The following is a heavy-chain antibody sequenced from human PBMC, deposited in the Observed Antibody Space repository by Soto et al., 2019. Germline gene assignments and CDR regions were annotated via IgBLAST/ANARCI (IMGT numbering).Heavy chain of an antibody. D-gene: IGHD3-16*02. CDR1: GFTFSSYW. CDR2: IKQDGSEK. CDR3: ARDPGDDYIWGSYRYTGFDY. V-gene: IGHV3-7*01. J-gene: IGHJ4*02. Sequence: GGSLRLSCAASGFTFSSYWMSWVRQAPGKGLEWVANIKQDGSEKYYVDSVKGRFTISRDNAKNSLYLQMNSLRAEDTAVYYCARDPGDDYIWGSYRYTGFDYWGQGTLVTVSS.